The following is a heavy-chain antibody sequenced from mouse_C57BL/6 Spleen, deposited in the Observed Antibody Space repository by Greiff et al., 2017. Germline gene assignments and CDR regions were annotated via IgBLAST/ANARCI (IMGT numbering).Heavy chain of an antibody. D-gene: IGHD3-2*02. Sequence: QVQLQQSGAELVRPGASVTLSCKASGYTFTDYEMHWVKQTPVHGLEWIGAIDPETGGTAYNQKFKGKAILTADKSSSTAYMELRSLTSEDSAVYYCTRVPRDSSGPYDFDYWGQGTTLTVSS. CDR1: GYTFTDYE. J-gene: IGHJ2*01. CDR3: TRVPRDSSGPYDFDY. V-gene: IGHV1-15*01. CDR2: IDPETGGT.